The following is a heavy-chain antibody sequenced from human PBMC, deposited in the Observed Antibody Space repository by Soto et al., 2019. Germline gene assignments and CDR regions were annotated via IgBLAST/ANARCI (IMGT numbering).Heavy chain of an antibody. Sequence: PSETLSLTCTVSGGSISSSSYYWGWIRQPPGKGLEWIGSIYYSGSTYYNPSLKSRVTISVDTSKNQFSLKLSSVTAADTAVYYCARLVGALYFDYWGQGTLVTVSS. CDR1: GGSISSSSYY. V-gene: IGHV4-39*01. J-gene: IGHJ4*02. CDR3: ARLVGALYFDY. D-gene: IGHD1-26*01. CDR2: IYYSGST.